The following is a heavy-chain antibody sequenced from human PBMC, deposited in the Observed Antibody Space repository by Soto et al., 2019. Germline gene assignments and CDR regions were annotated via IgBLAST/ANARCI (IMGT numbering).Heavy chain of an antibody. CDR3: AKDDVAYSSSRGRLGSFDP. Sequence: PGGSLGLSCAASGFTFSSYAMSWVRQAPGKGLEWVSAISNSGGNTYYKDSVKGRFTISRDNSKNTLYLQMNSLRAEDTAVYFCAKDDVAYSSSRGRLGSFDPWGQGTLVTVSS. CDR1: GFTFSSYA. J-gene: IGHJ5*02. CDR2: ISNSGGNT. V-gene: IGHV3-23*01. D-gene: IGHD6-19*01.